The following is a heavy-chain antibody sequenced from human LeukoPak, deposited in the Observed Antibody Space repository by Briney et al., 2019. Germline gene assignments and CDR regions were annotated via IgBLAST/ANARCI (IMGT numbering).Heavy chain of an antibody. V-gene: IGHV3-30-3*01. CDR3: ARVEPRESPYPGIAAAGNSPFDY. Sequence: GRSLRLSCAASGFTFSSYAMHWVRQAPGKGLEWVAVISYDGSNKYYADSVKGRFTISRDNSKNTLYLQMNSLRAEDTAVYYCARVEPRESPYPGIAAAGNSPFDYWGQGTLVTVSS. D-gene: IGHD6-13*01. CDR2: ISYDGSNK. CDR1: GFTFSSYA. J-gene: IGHJ4*02.